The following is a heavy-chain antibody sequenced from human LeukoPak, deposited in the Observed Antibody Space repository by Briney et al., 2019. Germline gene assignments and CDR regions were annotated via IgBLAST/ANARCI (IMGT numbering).Heavy chain of an antibody. Sequence: SVKVSCKASGGTFSSYAISWVRQAPGQGLEWMGGIIPIFGTANYAQKFQGRVTITADESTSTAYMELSSLRSEDTAVYYCARVRDDYVWGSYRYLDYWGQGTLVTVSS. D-gene: IGHD3-16*02. J-gene: IGHJ4*02. CDR2: IIPIFGTA. V-gene: IGHV1-69*13. CDR1: GGTFSSYA. CDR3: ARVRDDYVWGSYRYLDY.